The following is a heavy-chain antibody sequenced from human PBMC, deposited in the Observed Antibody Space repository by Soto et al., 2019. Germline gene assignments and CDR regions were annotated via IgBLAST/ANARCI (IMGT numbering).Heavy chain of an antibody. CDR2: IYHSGST. CDR3: ARSTYNQLQTPYYYYYMDV. J-gene: IGHJ6*03. D-gene: IGHD1-20*01. V-gene: IGHV4-34*13. Sequence: SCIRQPTGKGLEWIGEIYHSGSTKYNPSLKSPVTISVDTSKNQFSLRLSSVTAADTAVYYCARSTYNQLQTPYYYYYMDVWGKGTTVTVSS.